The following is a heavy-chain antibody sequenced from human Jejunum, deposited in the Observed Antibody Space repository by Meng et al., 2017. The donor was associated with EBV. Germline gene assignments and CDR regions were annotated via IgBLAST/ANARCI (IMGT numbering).Heavy chain of an antibody. V-gene: IGHV7-4-1*02. Sequence: HGQLVQTGFELKKPGASVKVSCKASGYTFTSSGINWVRQAPGQGLEWMGWINTNTGYPTYAQDFTGRFVFSLDTSVSTAYLQITSLSTEDNAVYYCARVRPGGGWFDPWGQGTLVTVSS. D-gene: IGHD2-8*02. CDR1: GYTFTSSG. CDR2: INTNTGYP. J-gene: IGHJ5*02. CDR3: ARVRPGGGWFDP.